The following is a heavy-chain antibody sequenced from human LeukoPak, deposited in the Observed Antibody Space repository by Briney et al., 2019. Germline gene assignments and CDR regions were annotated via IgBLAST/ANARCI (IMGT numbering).Heavy chain of an antibody. CDR1: GFTFSDYY. Sequence: PGGSLRLSCAASGFTFSDYYMSWIRQAPGKGLEWVSYISSSGSTIYYADSVKGRFTISRDNARSARYLQMNSLRAEDTAVYYCARDLSTGSYYYGMDVWGQGTTVTVSS. J-gene: IGHJ6*02. D-gene: IGHD2/OR15-2a*01. CDR3: ARDLSTGSYYYGMDV. V-gene: IGHV3-11*01. CDR2: ISSSGSTI.